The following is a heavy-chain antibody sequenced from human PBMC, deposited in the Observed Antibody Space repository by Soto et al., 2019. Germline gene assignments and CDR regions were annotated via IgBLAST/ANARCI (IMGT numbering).Heavy chain of an antibody. CDR2: ISGYNGST. J-gene: IGHJ4*02. D-gene: IGHD2-2*01. CDR1: GYTFTSFG. CDR3: ARTHCISSGCFVIPFDC. V-gene: IGHV1-18*01. Sequence: QVQLVQSGAEVKKPGASVKVSCKASGYTFTSFGIIWVRQAPGQGLEWMGWISGYNGSTNYAQKLQGRVTMTTDTSXTXXYMELRSLRSDDTAVYYCARTHCISSGCFVIPFDCLGQGTLVTVSS.